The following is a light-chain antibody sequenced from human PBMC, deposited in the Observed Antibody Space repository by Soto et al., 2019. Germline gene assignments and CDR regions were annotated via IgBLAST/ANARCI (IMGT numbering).Light chain of an antibody. CDR3: QQYNDWYT. CDR2: GAS. J-gene: IGKJ2*01. CDR1: HSVGTN. Sequence: MTQSPDTLSVSPGDRVTLSCRASHSVGTNLAWYQQKPGQAPRLLIYGASARATDVPVRFSGSGSGTEFTLTISSLQSEDFAIYYCQQYNDWYTFGQGTKLEIK. V-gene: IGKV3-15*01.